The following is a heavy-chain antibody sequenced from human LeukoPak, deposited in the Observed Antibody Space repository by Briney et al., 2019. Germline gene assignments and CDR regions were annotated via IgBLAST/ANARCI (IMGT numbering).Heavy chain of an antibody. Sequence: GGSLRLSCAASGFTFSSYAMSWVSQAPGKGLEWVSAISGSGGSTYYADSVKGRFTISRDNSKNTLYLQMNSLRAEDTAVYYCAKLGGSYYDFDYWGQGTLVTVSS. V-gene: IGHV3-23*01. J-gene: IGHJ4*02. D-gene: IGHD1-26*01. CDR1: GFTFSSYA. CDR3: AKLGGSYYDFDY. CDR2: ISGSGGST.